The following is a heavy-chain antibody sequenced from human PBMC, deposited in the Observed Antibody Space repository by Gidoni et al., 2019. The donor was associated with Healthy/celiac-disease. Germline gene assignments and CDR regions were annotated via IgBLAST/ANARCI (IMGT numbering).Heavy chain of an antibody. V-gene: IGHV1-69*01. CDR3: ASFNRGIQLPLDNTYCGGDCYSRYYYYGMDV. Sequence: QVQLVQSGAEVKKPGSSVKVSCKASGGTFSSYAISWVRQAPGQGLEWMGGIIPIFGTANYAQKFQGRVTITADESTSTAYMELSSLRSEDTAVYYCASFNRGIQLPLDNTYCGGDCYSRYYYYGMDVWGQGTTVTVSS. CDR2: IIPIFGTA. CDR1: GGTFSSYA. D-gene: IGHD2-21*02. J-gene: IGHJ6*02.